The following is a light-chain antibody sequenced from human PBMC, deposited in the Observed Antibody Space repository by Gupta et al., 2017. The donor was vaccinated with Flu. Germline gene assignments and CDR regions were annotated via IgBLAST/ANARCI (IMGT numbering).Light chain of an antibody. V-gene: IGKV1-39*01. CDR3: QQSVSVHRT. CDR1: QLISTY. CDR2: TAS. J-gene: IGKJ1*01. Sequence: PSSLSASVGDRVTITCRASQLISTYLNWFQHKPGQVPKLLIYTASTLQAGVPPRFSGSGSGTXFTLTIXSLQPEDFATYYCQQSVSVHRTFGXGTRVEV.